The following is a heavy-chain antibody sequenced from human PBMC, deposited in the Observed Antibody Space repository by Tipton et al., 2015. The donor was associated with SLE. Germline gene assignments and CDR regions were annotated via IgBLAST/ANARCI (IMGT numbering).Heavy chain of an antibody. Sequence: GSLRLSCAASGFPFSSYAMSWVRQAPGKGLEWVSGISGSGGSTYYADSVKGRFTIFRDNSKNTLYLQMNSLRAEDTAVYYCAKDRGAANYYDMDVWGAGTTVTVSS. D-gene: IGHD6-25*01. CDR2: ISGSGGST. CDR1: GFPFSSYA. J-gene: IGHJ6*03. V-gene: IGHV3-23*01. CDR3: AKDRGAANYYDMDV.